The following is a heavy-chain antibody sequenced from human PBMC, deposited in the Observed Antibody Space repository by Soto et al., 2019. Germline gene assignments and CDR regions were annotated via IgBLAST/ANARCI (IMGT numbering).Heavy chain of an antibody. V-gene: IGHV3-23*01. Sequence: LRLSCAASGFTFTSHAMSWVRQAPGKGLEWVSAISGSGGSTYHADSVKGRFTISRDNSKNTLYLQMNGLRAEDTAVYYCAKSFLSYYYGVDVWGQGTTVTVSS. CDR3: AKSFLSYYYGVDV. CDR1: GFTFTSHA. D-gene: IGHD3-16*01. CDR2: ISGSGGST. J-gene: IGHJ6*02.